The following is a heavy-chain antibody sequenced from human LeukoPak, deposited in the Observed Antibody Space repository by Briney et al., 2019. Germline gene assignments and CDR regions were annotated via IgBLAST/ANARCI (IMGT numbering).Heavy chain of an antibody. CDR2: IYTSGST. V-gene: IGHV4-4*07. CDR1: GGSISSYY. CDR3: ARTYSSGWYWFTPWFDP. Sequence: SETLSLTCTVSGGSISSYYWSWIRQPAGKGLEWIGRIYTSGSTNYNPSLKSRVTMSVDTSKNQFSLKLSSVTAADTAVYYCARTYSSGWYWFTPWFDPWGQGTLVTVSS. D-gene: IGHD6-19*01. J-gene: IGHJ5*02.